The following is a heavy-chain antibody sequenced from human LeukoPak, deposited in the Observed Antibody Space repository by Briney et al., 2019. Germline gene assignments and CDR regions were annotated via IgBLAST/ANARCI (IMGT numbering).Heavy chain of an antibody. CDR3: ARVRCSGGSCYSDDY. V-gene: IGHV3-21*01. D-gene: IGHD2-15*01. CDR1: GFTFSSYS. Sequence: GGSLRLSCAASGFTFSSYSMNWVRQAPGKGLEWVSSISSSSSYIDHADSVKGRSTISRDNAKNSLYLQMNSLRAEDTAVYYSARVRCSGGSCYSDDYWGQGTLVTVSS. J-gene: IGHJ4*02. CDR2: ISSSSSYI.